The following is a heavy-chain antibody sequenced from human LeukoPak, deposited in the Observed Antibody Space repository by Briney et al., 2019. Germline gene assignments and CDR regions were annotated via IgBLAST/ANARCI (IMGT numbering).Heavy chain of an antibody. CDR1: GGSISSYY. CDR2: FFYSGST. Sequence: SETLSLTCTVSGGSISSYYWSWIRQPPGKGLEWIGYFFYSGSTNYNPSLKSRVTISVDTSKNQFSLELSSVTAADTAVYYCAREIRIVGATTLDYWGQGTLVTVSS. V-gene: IGHV4-59*01. J-gene: IGHJ4*02. D-gene: IGHD1-26*01. CDR3: AREIRIVGATTLDY.